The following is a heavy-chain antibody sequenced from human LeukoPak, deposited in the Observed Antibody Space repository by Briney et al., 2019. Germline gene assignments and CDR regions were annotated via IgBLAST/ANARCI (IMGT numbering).Heavy chain of an antibody. CDR2: INPNSGST. V-gene: IGHV1-2*02. J-gene: IGHJ5*02. D-gene: IGHD2-2*01. CDR3: ARERRPIVVVPAAYRNWFDP. Sequence: GASVKVSCKASGYTFTDYYMHWVRQAPGQGLEWMGWINPNSGSTNYAQKFQGRVTMTRDTSISTAYMELSRLRSDDTAVYYCARERRPIVVVPAAYRNWFDPWGQGTLVTVSS. CDR1: GYTFTDYY.